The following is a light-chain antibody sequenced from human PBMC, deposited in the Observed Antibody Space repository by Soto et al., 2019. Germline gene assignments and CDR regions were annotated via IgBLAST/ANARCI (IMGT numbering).Light chain of an antibody. J-gene: IGLJ2*01. CDR1: SSDVGNYNY. V-gene: IGLV2-11*01. CDR3: CSYAGSHTFAV. CDR2: DVS. Sequence: QSALTQPRSVSGSPGQSVTISCTGTSSDVGNYNYVSWYQQHPGKAPKLMIYDVSKRPSGVPDRFSGSKSGNTASLTISGLQADDEADYYCCSYAGSHTFAVFGGGTKVTVL.